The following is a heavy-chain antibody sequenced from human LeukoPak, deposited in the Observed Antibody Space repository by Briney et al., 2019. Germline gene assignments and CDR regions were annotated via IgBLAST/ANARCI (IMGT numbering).Heavy chain of an antibody. D-gene: IGHD4-11*01. J-gene: IGHJ4*02. V-gene: IGHV4-38-2*02. Sequence: PSETLSLTCTVSGYSISSGYYWGWIRQPPGKGLEWIGSIYHSGSTYYNPSLKSRVTISVDTSKNQFSLKLSSVTAADTAVYYCAREVDYSKGRGILDYWGQGTLVTVSS. CDR3: AREVDYSKGRGILDY. CDR1: GYSISSGYY. CDR2: IYHSGST.